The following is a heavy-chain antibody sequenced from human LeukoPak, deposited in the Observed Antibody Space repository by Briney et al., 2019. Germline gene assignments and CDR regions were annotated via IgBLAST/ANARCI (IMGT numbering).Heavy chain of an antibody. CDR3: ARGGGWLQYNWFDP. Sequence: SETLSLTCTVSGGSISSYYRSWVRQPPGKGLEWVGYIYYSGSTNYNPSLKSRVTISVDTSKNQFSLKLSSVTAADTAVYYCARGGGWLQYNWFDPWGQGTLVTVSS. D-gene: IGHD5-24*01. V-gene: IGHV4-59*01. CDR1: GGSISSYY. J-gene: IGHJ5*02. CDR2: IYYSGST.